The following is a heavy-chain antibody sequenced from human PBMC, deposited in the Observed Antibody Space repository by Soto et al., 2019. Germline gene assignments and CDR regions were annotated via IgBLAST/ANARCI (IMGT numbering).Heavy chain of an antibody. CDR2: VNAGNGNT. D-gene: IGHD2-15*01. CDR1: GYSFTTYG. J-gene: IGHJ4*02. V-gene: IGHV1-3*01. Sequence: GASVKVSCKASGYSFTTYGISWVRQAPGQRLEWMGWVNAGNGNTKYSQKFQGRVTITRDTSASTAYMELSSLRSEDTAVYYCARDILFDYWGQGTLVTVSS. CDR3: ARDILFDY.